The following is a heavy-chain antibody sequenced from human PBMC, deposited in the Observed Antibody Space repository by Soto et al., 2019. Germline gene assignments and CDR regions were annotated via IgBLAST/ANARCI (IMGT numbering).Heavy chain of an antibody. Sequence: GGSLRLSCAASGFTFSSYAMHWVRQAPGKGLEWVAVISYDGSNKYYADSVKGRFTISRDNSKNTLYLQMNSLRAEDTAVYYCASIGELLYTGSKNNWFDPWGQGTLVTVSS. J-gene: IGHJ5*02. CDR1: GFTFSSYA. CDR2: ISYDGSNK. V-gene: IGHV3-30-3*01. D-gene: IGHD3-10*01. CDR3: ASIGELLYTGSKNNWFDP.